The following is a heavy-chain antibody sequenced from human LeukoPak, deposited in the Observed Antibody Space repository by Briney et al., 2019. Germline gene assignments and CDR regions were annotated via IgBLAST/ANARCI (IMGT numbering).Heavy chain of an antibody. D-gene: IGHD3-3*01. Sequence: GGSLRLSCAASGFTFSSYSMNWVRQAPGKGLEWVSSISSSSSYTYYADSVKGRFTISRDNAKNSLYLQMNSLRAEDTAVYYCARDRKRFLENGGQGTLVTVSS. CDR3: ARDRKRFLEN. CDR1: GFTFSSYS. J-gene: IGHJ4*02. V-gene: IGHV3-21*01. CDR2: ISSSSSYT.